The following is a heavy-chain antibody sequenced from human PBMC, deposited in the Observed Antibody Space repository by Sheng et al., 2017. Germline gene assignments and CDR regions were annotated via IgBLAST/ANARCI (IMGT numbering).Heavy chain of an antibody. V-gene: IGHV4-31*11. D-gene: IGHD1-20*01. J-gene: IGHJ5*02. CDR3: ARGYSSLGWFDP. Sequence: QVQLQESGPGLVKPSQTLSLTCAVSGGSISSGGYYWSWIRQHPGKGLEWIGYIYYSGSTYYNPSLKSRVTISVDTSKNQFSLKLSSVTAADTAVYYCARGYSSLGWFDPWGQGTLVTVSS. CDR1: GGSISSGGYY. CDR2: IYYSGST.